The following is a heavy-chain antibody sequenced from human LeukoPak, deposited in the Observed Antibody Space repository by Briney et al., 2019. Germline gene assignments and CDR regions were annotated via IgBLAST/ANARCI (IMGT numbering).Heavy chain of an antibody. CDR1: GGTFSSYA. D-gene: IGHD3-22*01. CDR2: IMPIFGTA. Sequence: SVKVSCKASGGTFSSYAISWVRQAPGQGLEWMVGIMPIFGTANYAQKFQGRVTITADESTSTAYMELSSLRSEDTAVYYCARGFLRVSTYYYDSSGYYFDYWGQGTLVTVSS. V-gene: IGHV1-69*01. CDR3: ARGFLRVSTYYYDSSGYYFDY. J-gene: IGHJ4*02.